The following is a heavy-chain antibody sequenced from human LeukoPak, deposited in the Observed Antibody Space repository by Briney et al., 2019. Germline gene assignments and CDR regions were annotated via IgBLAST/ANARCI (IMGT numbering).Heavy chain of an antibody. J-gene: IGHJ4*02. CDR2: IYTSGST. CDR3: AGRTVVFDY. CDR1: GGSISSGSYY. Sequence: SQALSLTCTVSGGSISSGSYYWSWIRQPAGKGLEWIGRIYTSGSTNYNPSLKSRVTISVDTSKNQFSLKLSSVTAADTAVYYCAGRTVVFDYWGQGTLVTVSS. D-gene: IGHD4-23*01. V-gene: IGHV4-61*02.